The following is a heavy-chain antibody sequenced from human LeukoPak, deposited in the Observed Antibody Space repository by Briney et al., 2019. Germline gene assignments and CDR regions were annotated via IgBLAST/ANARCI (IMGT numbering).Heavy chain of an antibody. Sequence: PSETLSLTCTVSGGSISSYYWSWIRQPPGKGLEWIGYIYYSGSTNYNPSLKSRVTISVDTSKNQFSLKLSSVTAADTAVYYCARGGTPMALYNWFDPWGQGTLVTVSS. J-gene: IGHJ5*02. CDR1: GGSISSYY. CDR3: ARGGTPMALYNWFDP. D-gene: IGHD5-18*01. V-gene: IGHV4-59*01. CDR2: IYYSGST.